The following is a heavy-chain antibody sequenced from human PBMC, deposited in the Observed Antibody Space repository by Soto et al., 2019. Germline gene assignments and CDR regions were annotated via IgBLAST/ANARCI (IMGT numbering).Heavy chain of an antibody. D-gene: IGHD2-21*02. CDR3: ARDGGNSNYFDY. J-gene: IGHJ4*02. V-gene: IGHV4-30-2*01. CDR1: GGSISSGGYS. Sequence: QLQLQESGSGLVKPSQTLSLTCAVSGGSISSGGYSWSWIRQPPGKGLEWIGYIYHSGSTYYNPSLKSRVTISVDRSKNQFSLTLSSVSAADTAVYYCARDGGNSNYFDYWGQGTLVTVSS. CDR2: IYHSGST.